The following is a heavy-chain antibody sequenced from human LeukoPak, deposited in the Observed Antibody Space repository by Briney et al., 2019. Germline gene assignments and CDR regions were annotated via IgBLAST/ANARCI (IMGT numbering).Heavy chain of an antibody. CDR1: GCTISSDCYD. CDR3: ARHVSKWFDP. Sequence: PSQTLSLTCTGSGCTISSDCYDWIWNRQPAGKELEGIRRIYASDTTNYNPSLNSLTAISVDTCKTQFDLKLSSVTAAETAVYYCARHVSKWFDPWGQGTVVSVSS. J-gene: IGHJ5*02. D-gene: IGHD2-2*01. V-gene: IGHV4-61*02. CDR2: IYASDTT.